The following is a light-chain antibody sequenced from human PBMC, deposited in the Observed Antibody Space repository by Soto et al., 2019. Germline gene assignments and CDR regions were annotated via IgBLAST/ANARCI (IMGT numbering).Light chain of an antibody. CDR3: QQYGSSLPWA. V-gene: IGKV3-20*01. J-gene: IGKJ1*01. CDR1: QSVSAY. CDR2: GAS. Sequence: EIVLTQSPGTLSLSPGERATLYCRASQSVSAYLAWYQQRPGQAPRLLIYGASTRATGIPDRFSGSGSGTDFTLTISRLEPEDFAVFYCQQYGSSLPWAFGQGTKVDI.